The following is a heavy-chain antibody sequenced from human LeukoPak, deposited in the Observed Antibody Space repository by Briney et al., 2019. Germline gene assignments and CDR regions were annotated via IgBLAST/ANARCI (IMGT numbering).Heavy chain of an antibody. V-gene: IGHV3-23*01. J-gene: IGHJ6*03. D-gene: IGHD2-2*01. CDR2: ISGRGIIA. CDR1: GFTFPNYA. Sequence: SGGSLRLSCAASGFTFPNYAMTWVRQAPGKGLEWVSSISGRGIIAHHADSVRGRFTISRDNSRNTLYLQMNNLRVEDTALYYCATQIPAGDLRADYYYYMDVWGKGTTVSVSS. CDR3: ATQIPAGDLRADYYYYMDV.